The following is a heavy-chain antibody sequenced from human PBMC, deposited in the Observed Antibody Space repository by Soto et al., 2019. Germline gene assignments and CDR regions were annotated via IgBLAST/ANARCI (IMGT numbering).Heavy chain of an antibody. CDR1: GGTFSSYA. CDR3: ARTTYYYDSSGYYFDY. D-gene: IGHD3-22*01. Sequence: SGKVSCKASGGTFSSYAISWVRQAPGQGLEWMGGIIPIFGTANYAQKFQGRVTITADESTSTAYMELSSLRSEDTAVYYCARTTYYYDSSGYYFDYWGQGTLVTVSS. J-gene: IGHJ4*02. CDR2: IIPIFGTA. V-gene: IGHV1-69*13.